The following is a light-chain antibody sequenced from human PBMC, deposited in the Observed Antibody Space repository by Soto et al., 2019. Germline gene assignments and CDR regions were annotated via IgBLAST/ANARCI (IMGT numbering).Light chain of an antibody. Sequence: DIQMTQSPSSLSGSVGDSVTITCRASQGIGIYLAWYQQKPGKVPQLLIYAASTLHSGVSSRFSGSGSGTDFTLTISSLKHEDVSTYYCKKNNTAPFTFGPGTKVDIK. CDR2: AAS. J-gene: IGKJ3*01. CDR1: QGIGIY. CDR3: KKNNTAPFT. V-gene: IGKV1-27*01.